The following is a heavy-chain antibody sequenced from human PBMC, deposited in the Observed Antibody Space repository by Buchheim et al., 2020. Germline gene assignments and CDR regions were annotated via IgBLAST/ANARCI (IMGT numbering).Heavy chain of an antibody. D-gene: IGHD4-23*01. CDR3: ARDRDYGDNSNFDY. CDR2: IKGDGSSI. CDR1: GFTSSSYW. J-gene: IGHJ4*02. Sequence: EVQLVESGGGLVQPGGSLRLSCAASGFTSSSYWMHWVRHAPGTGLEWVSRIKGDGSSIMSGDSVKGRFTISRDNAPNTLFLQMNSLSAEDTAVYYCARDRDYGDNSNFDYWGQGTL. V-gene: IGHV3-74*03.